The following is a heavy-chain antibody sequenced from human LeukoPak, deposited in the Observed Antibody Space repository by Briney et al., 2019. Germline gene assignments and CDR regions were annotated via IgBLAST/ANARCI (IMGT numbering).Heavy chain of an antibody. CDR1: GFTFADYG. Sequence: GGSLRLSCAASGFTFADYGMSWVRQAPGKGLEWVSGVNRNGGTTSYADSVKGRFTTSRDNAKNSLYLQMNSLRVGDTALYHCARGNSNFNYWGQGTLVTVSS. D-gene: IGHD4-23*01. CDR3: ARGNSNFNY. J-gene: IGHJ4*02. CDR2: VNRNGGTT. V-gene: IGHV3-20*01.